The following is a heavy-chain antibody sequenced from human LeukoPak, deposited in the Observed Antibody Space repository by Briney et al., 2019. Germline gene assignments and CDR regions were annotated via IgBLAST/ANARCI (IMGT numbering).Heavy chain of an antibody. D-gene: IGHD2-2*02. V-gene: IGHV1-2*06. CDR2: INPNSGGT. J-gene: IGHJ6*02. CDR1: GYTFTGYY. Sequence: ASVKVSCRASGYTFTGYYMHWVRQAPGQGLEWMGRINPNSGGTNYAQKFQGRVTMTRDTSISTAYMELSRLRSDDTAMYYCARDIPFGRYHSNMDVWGQGTTVTVSS. CDR3: ARDIPFGRYHSNMDV.